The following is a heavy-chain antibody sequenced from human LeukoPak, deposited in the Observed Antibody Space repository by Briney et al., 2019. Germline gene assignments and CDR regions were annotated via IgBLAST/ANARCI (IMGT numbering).Heavy chain of an antibody. V-gene: IGHV3-21*01. Sequence: GGSLRLSCAASGFTFSSYSMNWARQAPGKGLEWVSSISSSSSYIYYADSVKGRFTISRDNAKNSLYLQMNSLRAEDTAVYYCASPLGSGDAFDIWGQGTMVTVSS. D-gene: IGHD3-10*01. CDR1: GFTFSSYS. CDR3: ASPLGSGDAFDI. J-gene: IGHJ3*02. CDR2: ISSSSSYI.